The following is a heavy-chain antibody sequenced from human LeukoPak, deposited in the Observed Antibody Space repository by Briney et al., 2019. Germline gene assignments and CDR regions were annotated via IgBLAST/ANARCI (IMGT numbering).Heavy chain of an antibody. CDR2: INTDNGNT. J-gene: IGHJ4*02. CDR1: GYIFNRYA. CDR3: ARDSGSGFYEMTY. Sequence: ASVKVSCKASGYIFNRYAIHWLRQAPGQRLEWMGWINTDNGNTQYSQKFQGRVTIIRDTSASTGYMELSSLRSEDTAMYYCARDSGSGFYEMTYGGQGTLVIVSS. V-gene: IGHV1-3*04. D-gene: IGHD3-22*01.